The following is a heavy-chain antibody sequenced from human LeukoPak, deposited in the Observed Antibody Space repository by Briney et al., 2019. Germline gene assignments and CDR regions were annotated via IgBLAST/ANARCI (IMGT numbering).Heavy chain of an antibody. J-gene: IGHJ4*02. CDR2: SFHDGTT. CDR3: TCHSGWSGPSE. V-gene: IGHV4-4*02. CDR1: GGSITRSW. D-gene: IGHD6-19*01. Sequence: KPSGTLSLTCTVSGGSITRSWWSWVRQPPGKGLEWIGESFHDGTTNYNPSLKSRVTISVDKSKNHFSLELSSVTAADTAVYYCTCHSGWSGPSEWGQGTLVIVSS.